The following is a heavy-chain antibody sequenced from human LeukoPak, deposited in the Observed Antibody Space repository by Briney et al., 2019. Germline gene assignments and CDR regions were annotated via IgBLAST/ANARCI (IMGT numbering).Heavy chain of an antibody. J-gene: IGHJ3*02. Sequence: SETLSLTCTVSGGSISSFYWSWIRQPPGEGLEWIGYIYSSGSTNYNPSLKSRVTISVDTSKNQFSLKLSSVTAADTAVYYCARAGPYYYDSSGYGAFDIWGQGTMVTVSS. CDR2: IYSSGST. CDR3: ARAGPYYYDSSGYGAFDI. V-gene: IGHV4-59*01. CDR1: GGSISSFY. D-gene: IGHD3-22*01.